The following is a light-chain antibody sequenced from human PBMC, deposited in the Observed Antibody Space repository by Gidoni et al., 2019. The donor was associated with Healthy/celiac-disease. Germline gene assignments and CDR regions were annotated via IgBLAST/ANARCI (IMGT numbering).Light chain of an antibody. J-gene: IGKJ4*01. CDR1: QSVSSSY. CDR3: QQYGSSPLT. Sequence: VLTQSPGTLSLSPGERATLSCRASQSVSSSYLAWYQQKPGQAPRLLIYGASSRDTGIPDRFSGSGSGTDFTLTISRLEPEDFAVYYCQQYGSSPLTFXGXTKVEIK. V-gene: IGKV3-20*01. CDR2: GAS.